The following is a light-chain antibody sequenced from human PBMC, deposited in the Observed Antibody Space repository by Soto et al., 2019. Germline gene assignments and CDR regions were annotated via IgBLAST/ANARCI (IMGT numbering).Light chain of an antibody. CDR1: SSDVGGYNY. V-gene: IGLV2-14*01. Sequence: QSALTQPASVSGSPGQSITLSCTGTSSDVGGYNYVSWYQQHPGKAPKLMIYEVNNRPSGVSNRFSGSKSGNTASLTISGLQTEDEADYYCSSYTSTSIFYVFGTGTKLTVL. J-gene: IGLJ1*01. CDR2: EVN. CDR3: SSYTSTSIFYV.